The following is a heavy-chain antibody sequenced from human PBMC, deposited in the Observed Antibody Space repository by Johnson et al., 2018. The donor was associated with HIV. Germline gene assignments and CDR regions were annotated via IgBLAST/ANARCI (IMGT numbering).Heavy chain of an antibody. CDR2: INWNSGSI. Sequence: VQLVESGGGVVQPGRSLRLSCAASGFTFSSYAMHCVRQAPGKGLEWVSGINWNSGSIGYADSVKGRFTISRDNAKNSLYLQMNSLRAEDTALYYCAREANAFDIWGQGTMVTVSS. CDR3: AREANAFDI. V-gene: IGHV3-9*01. CDR1: GFTFSSYA. J-gene: IGHJ3*02.